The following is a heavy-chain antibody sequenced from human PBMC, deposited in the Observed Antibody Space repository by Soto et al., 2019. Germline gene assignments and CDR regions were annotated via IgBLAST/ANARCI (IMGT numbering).Heavy chain of an antibody. Sequence: SVKVSCKASGGTFSSYAISWVRQAPGQGLEWMGGIIPIFGTANYAQKFQGRVTITADESTSTAYMELSSLRSEDTAVYYCARAYLKKYYYDSSGNFDYWGQGTLVTVSS. D-gene: IGHD3-22*01. V-gene: IGHV1-69*13. CDR3: ARAYLKKYYYDSSGNFDY. J-gene: IGHJ4*02. CDR2: IIPIFGTA. CDR1: GGTFSSYA.